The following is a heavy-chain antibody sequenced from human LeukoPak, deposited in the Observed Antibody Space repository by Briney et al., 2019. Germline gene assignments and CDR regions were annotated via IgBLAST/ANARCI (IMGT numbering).Heavy chain of an antibody. J-gene: IGHJ6*02. D-gene: IGHD4-17*01. Sequence: ASVKVSCKASGYTFTSYDMNWVRQATGQGLEWMGWMNPNSGNTGYAQKFQGRVTMTRNTSISTAYMELSSLRSEDTAVYYSVRAFSWGDYGPYYYGMDVWGQGTTVTVSS. CDR1: GYTFTSYD. CDR3: VRAFSWGDYGPYYYGMDV. CDR2: MNPNSGNT. V-gene: IGHV1-8*01.